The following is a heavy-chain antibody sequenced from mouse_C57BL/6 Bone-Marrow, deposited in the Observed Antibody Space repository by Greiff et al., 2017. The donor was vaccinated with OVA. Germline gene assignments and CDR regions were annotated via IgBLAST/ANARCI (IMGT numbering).Heavy chain of an antibody. J-gene: IGHJ1*03. CDR1: GFNIKDYY. CDR2: IDPEDGET. D-gene: IGHD2-2*01. V-gene: IGHV14-2*01. Sequence: EVMLVESGAELVKPGASVKLSCTASGFNIKDYYMHWVKQRTEQGLEWIGRIDPEDGETKYAPKFQGKATITADTSSNTACLQLSSLTSEDTAVYYCARGLWLPYWYFDVWGTGTTVTVSS. CDR3: ARGLWLPYWYFDV.